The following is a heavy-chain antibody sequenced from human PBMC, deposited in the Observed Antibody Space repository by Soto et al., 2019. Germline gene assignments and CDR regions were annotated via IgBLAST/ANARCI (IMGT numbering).Heavy chain of an antibody. CDR3: ARSYLDTAKVYYYYYYGMDV. V-gene: IGHV4-59*01. CDR1: GGSISSYY. CDR2: IYYSGST. D-gene: IGHD5-18*01. Sequence: SETLSLTCTVSGGSISSYYWSWIRQPPGKGLEWIGYIYYSGSTNYNPSLRSRVTISVDTSKNQFSLKLSSVTAADTAVYYCARSYLDTAKVYYYYYYGMDVWGQGTTVTVSS. J-gene: IGHJ6*02.